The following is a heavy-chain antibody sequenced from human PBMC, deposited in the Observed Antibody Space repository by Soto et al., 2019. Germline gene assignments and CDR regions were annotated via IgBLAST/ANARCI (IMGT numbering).Heavy chain of an antibody. V-gene: IGHV2-5*02. CDR1: GFSLITGVG. CDR2: IFWDKND. D-gene: IGHD1-26*01. Sequence: QITLKESGPSLVRPTETLTLTCTFSGFSLITGVGVGWVRQPPGKALEWLAVIFWDKNDYYRPSLQTRVTISTDTSEHQMVLTLTNMDPEDTATYFCTQIYGSGSWGWYFHSWCQGTLVTVSS. CDR3: TQIYGSGSWGWYFHS. J-gene: IGHJ4*02.